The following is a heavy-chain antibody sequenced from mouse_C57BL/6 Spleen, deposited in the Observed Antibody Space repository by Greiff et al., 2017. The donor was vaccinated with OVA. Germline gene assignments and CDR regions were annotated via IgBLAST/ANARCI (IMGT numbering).Heavy chain of an antibody. J-gene: IGHJ1*03. CDR2: ISGGGGNN. D-gene: IGHD2-3*01. V-gene: IGHV5-9*01. Sequence: EVQLVESGGGLVKPGGSLKLSCAASGFTFSSYTMSWVRQTPEKRLEWVATISGGGGNNYYPDSVKGRFTIARDNAKNTLYLQMSSLRSEYTALYYCARPPIYDGYYRVLYFDVWGTGTTVTVSS. CDR3: ARPPIYDGYYRVLYFDV. CDR1: GFTFSSYT.